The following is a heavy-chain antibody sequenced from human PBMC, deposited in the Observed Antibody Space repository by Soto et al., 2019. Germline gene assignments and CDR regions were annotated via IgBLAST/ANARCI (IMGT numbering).Heavy chain of an antibody. Sequence: QITLKESGPTLVKPTQTLTLTCTFSGFSLSTSGVGVGWIRQPPGKALEWLALIYWDDDKRYSPSLKSRLPITKDTSKNQVVLTMTNMDPVDTATYYCAHCIGGYDAFDIWGQGTMVTVSS. J-gene: IGHJ3*02. CDR1: GFSLSTSGVG. CDR3: AHCIGGYDAFDI. D-gene: IGHD3-16*01. CDR2: IYWDDDK. V-gene: IGHV2-5*02.